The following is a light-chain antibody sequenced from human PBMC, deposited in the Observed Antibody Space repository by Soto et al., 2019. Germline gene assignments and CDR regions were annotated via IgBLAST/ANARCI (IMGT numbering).Light chain of an antibody. V-gene: IGKV1-39*01. CDR3: QQTYSTPYT. CDR2: TSG. CDR1: QRITTY. J-gene: IGKJ2*01. Sequence: QMTQSPSSLSASVGDRVTITCRASQRITTYLNWYQQKPGEAPKLLISTSGTLQSGVPSRFSGSGSGTDFTLTITALRPEDFATYFCQQTYSTPYTFGRGTKLEIK.